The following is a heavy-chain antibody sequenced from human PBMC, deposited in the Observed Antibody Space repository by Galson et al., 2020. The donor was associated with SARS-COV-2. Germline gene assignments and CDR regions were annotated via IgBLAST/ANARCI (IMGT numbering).Heavy chain of an antibody. V-gene: IGHV3-11*04. J-gene: IGHJ1*01. CDR2: ISSSGSYI. D-gene: IGHD2-15*01. CDR3: ARVGDCSGGICYGAEYFQH. CDR1: GFTFSDYF. Sequence: NSGGSLRLSCAASGFTFSDYFMSWVRQAPGKGLEWVSYISSSGSYINYADSVKGRFTIPRDNAKNSLNLQMNNLSVEDTAVYYCARVGDCSGGICYGAEYFQHWGQGTVVTVSS.